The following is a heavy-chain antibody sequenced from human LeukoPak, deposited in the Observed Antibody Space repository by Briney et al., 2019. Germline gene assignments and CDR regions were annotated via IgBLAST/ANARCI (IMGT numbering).Heavy chain of an antibody. D-gene: IGHD4-17*01. V-gene: IGHV1-46*01. Sequence: ASVPDSCLASRYTFTRYYMHSVRPAPAQRLAWMGIINPSGCSTSYAQKFQGRVTMTRNTSTSTVYMELGRLRTEDTAVYYCARVTVTTRVYDYWGQGTLVTVSS. CDR3: ARVTVTTRVYDY. CDR2: INPSGCST. CDR1: RYTFTRYY. J-gene: IGHJ4*02.